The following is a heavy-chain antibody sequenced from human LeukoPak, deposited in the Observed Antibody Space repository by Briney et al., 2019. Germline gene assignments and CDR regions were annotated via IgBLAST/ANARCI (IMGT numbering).Heavy chain of an antibody. Sequence: GGSLRLSCAASGFTFSSYEMNWVRQAPGEGLEWVSYISSSGNTIYYADSVKGRFTISRDNAKNSLYLQMNSLRAEDTADYYCARGVALDYWGQGTLVTVSS. V-gene: IGHV3-48*03. CDR3: ARGVALDY. CDR2: ISSSGNTI. J-gene: IGHJ4*02. D-gene: IGHD5-12*01. CDR1: GFTFSSYE.